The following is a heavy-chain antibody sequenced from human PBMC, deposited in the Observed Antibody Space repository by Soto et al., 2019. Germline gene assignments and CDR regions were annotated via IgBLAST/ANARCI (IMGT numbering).Heavy chain of an antibody. CDR2: ISISSSTI. CDR1: GFTFSTYS. V-gene: IGHV3-48*01. D-gene: IGHD3-22*01. J-gene: IGHJ5*02. Sequence: EVQLVESGGGLVQPGGSLRLSCAASGFTFSTYSMNWVRQAPGQGLEWVSYISISSSTIYYADSVKGRFTISGDNAKNSLYLQMNSLRAEDTAVYYCAREGDSSGWYNWFDPWGQGTLVTVSS. CDR3: AREGDSSGWYNWFDP.